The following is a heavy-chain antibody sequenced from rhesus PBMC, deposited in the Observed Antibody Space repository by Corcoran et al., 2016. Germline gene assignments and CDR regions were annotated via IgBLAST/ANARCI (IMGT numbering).Heavy chain of an antibody. CDR3: ARLSGIWAFDF. CDR1: GYSISSGYY. Sequence: QVQLQESGPGLVKPSETLSLTCAVSGYSISSGYYWGGIRQPQGKGLEFIGYIIVSSGNTYYNPSLKSRVTISKDTSKNQFSLTLISMAAADTALYYCARLSGIWAFDFWGQGLRVTVSS. V-gene: IGHV4-99*01. J-gene: IGHJ3*01. CDR2: IIVSSGNT. D-gene: IGHD1-44*01.